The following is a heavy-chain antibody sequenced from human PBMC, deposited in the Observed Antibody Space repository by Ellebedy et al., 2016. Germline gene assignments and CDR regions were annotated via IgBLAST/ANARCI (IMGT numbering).Heavy chain of an antibody. V-gene: IGHV1-2*02. J-gene: IGHJ5*02. CDR2: INPNSGGT. CDR3: ARDRSSSHH. Sequence: ASVKVSXXASGYTFTGYYMHWVRQAPGQGLEWMGWINPNSGGTNYAQKFQGRVTMTTDTSTSTAYMELRSLRSDDTAVYYCARDRSSSHHWGQGTLVTVSS. CDR1: GYTFTGYY. D-gene: IGHD2-2*01.